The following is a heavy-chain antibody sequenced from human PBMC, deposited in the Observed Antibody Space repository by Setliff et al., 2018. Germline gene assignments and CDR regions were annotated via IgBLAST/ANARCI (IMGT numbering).Heavy chain of an antibody. CDR2: INAGNGNT. CDR1: GYTFTNYA. Sequence: ASVKVSCKASGYTFTNYAIHWVRQAPGQRLEWMGWINAGNGNTKYSQKFQGRVTMTRNTSISTAYMDLSSLRFEDTAVYYCARAQSWSGGPYYFDNWGQGTLVTVS. V-gene: IGHV1-3*01. D-gene: IGHD3-3*01. J-gene: IGHJ4*02. CDR3: ARAQSWSGGPYYFDN.